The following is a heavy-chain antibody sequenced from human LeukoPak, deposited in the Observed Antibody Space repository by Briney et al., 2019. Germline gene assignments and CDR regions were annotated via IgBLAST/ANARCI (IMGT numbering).Heavy chain of an antibody. CDR2: INHSGST. V-gene: IGHV4-39*07. J-gene: IGHJ4*02. Sequence: SETLSLTCTVSGGSISSSSYYWSWIRQPPGKGLEWIGEINHSGSTNYNPSLKSRVTISVDTSKNQFSLKLSSVTAADTAVYYCARRGRAVRGVPNDYWGQGTLVTVSS. D-gene: IGHD3-10*01. CDR1: GGSISSSSYY. CDR3: ARRGRAVRGVPNDY.